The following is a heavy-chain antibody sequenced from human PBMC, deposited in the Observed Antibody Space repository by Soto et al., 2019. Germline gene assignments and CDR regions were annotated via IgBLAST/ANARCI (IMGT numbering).Heavy chain of an antibody. CDR3: ARDTVTTKYYFDY. V-gene: IGHV3-21*01. D-gene: IGHD4-17*01. Sequence: PGGSLRLSCAASGFTFSSYSMNWVRQAPGKGLEWVSSISSSSSYIYYADPVKGRFTISRDNAKNSLYLQMNSLRAEDTAVYYCARDTVTTKYYFDYWGQGTLVTVSS. CDR2: ISSSSSYI. J-gene: IGHJ4*02. CDR1: GFTFSSYS.